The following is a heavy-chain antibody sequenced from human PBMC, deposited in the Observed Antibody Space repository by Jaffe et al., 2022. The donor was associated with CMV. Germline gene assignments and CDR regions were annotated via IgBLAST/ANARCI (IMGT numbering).Heavy chain of an antibody. Sequence: QVQLQESGPGLVKPSETLSLTCTVSGGSISSYYWSWIRQPPGKGLEWIGYIYYSGSTNYNPSLKSRVTISVDTSKNQFSLKLSSVTAADTAVYYCARGVEDTAMVDTFLDYWGQGTLVTVSS. V-gene: IGHV4-59*01. CDR1: GGSISSYY. D-gene: IGHD5-18*01. CDR2: IYYSGST. J-gene: IGHJ4*02. CDR3: ARGVEDTAMVDTFLDY.